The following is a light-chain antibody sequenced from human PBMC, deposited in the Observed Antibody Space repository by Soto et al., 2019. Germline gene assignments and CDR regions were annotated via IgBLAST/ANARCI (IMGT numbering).Light chain of an antibody. CDR1: QSVNTRY. CDR3: QQYDDSARYI. CDR2: ATS. J-gene: IGKJ2*01. Sequence: EIVLTQSPGTLSLSPGERATLSCRASQSVNTRYSAWYQKKPGQAPRLLIYATSSRATGIPDRFSGSGSGTDFSLTISRLVTEDFAVYYCQQYDDSARYIFGQGTNLEIK. V-gene: IGKV3-20*01.